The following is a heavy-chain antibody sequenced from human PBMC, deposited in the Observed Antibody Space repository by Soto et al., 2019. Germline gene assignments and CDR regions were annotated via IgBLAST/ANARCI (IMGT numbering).Heavy chain of an antibody. CDR3: ARGMSAVAPAPFDY. CDR2: ISAYNGNT. CDR1: GYSFTSYG. V-gene: IGHV1-18*01. Sequence: ALVKVSCKASGYSFTSYGISWVRQAPGQGLEWMGWISAYNGNTNYAQKLQGRVTMTTDTSTSTAYMELRSLRSDDTPVYYCARGMSAVAPAPFDYWGQGTLVPVSS. J-gene: IGHJ4*02. D-gene: IGHD6-19*01.